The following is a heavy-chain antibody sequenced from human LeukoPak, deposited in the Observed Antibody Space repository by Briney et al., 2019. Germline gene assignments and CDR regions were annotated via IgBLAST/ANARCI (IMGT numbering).Heavy chain of an antibody. CDR3: ARYGVRGLNWFDP. Sequence: GGSLRLSCAASGFTVSSNYMSWVRQAPGKGLEWVSVIYSGGSTYYADSVKGRFTISRDNSKNTLYLQMNSLRAEDTAVYYCARYGVRGLNWFDPWGQGTLVTVSS. CDR2: IYSGGST. J-gene: IGHJ5*02. CDR1: GFTVSSNY. V-gene: IGHV3-66*01. D-gene: IGHD3-10*01.